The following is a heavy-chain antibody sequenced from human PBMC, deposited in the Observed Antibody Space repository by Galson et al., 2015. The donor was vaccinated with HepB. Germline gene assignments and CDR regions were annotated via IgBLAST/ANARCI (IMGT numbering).Heavy chain of an antibody. CDR3: AKVTRYSSGWYSSSLGYYFDY. CDR1: GFTFSSYA. CDR2: ISGSGGST. V-gene: IGHV3-23*01. J-gene: IGHJ4*02. Sequence: SLRLSCAASGFTFSSYAMSWVRQAPRKGLEWVSAISGSGGSTYYADSVKGRFTISRDNSKNTLYLQMNSLRAEDTAVYYCAKVTRYSSGWYSSSLGYYFDYWGQGTLVTVSS. D-gene: IGHD6-19*01.